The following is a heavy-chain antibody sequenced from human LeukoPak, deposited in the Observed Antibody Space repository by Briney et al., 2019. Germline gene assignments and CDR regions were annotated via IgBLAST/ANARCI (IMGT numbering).Heavy chain of an antibody. CDR1: GDSVSSNSAA. J-gene: IGHJ2*01. D-gene: IGHD2-2*01. Sequence: SQTLSLTCAISGDSVSSNSAAWNWIRQSPSRGLEWLGRTYYRSKWYNDYAVSVKSRITINPDTSKNQFSLQLNSVTPEDTAVYYCARVRYRNSTSCYWYFDLWGRGTLVTVSS. V-gene: IGHV6-1*01. CDR2: TYYRSKWYN. CDR3: ARVRYRNSTSCYWYFDL.